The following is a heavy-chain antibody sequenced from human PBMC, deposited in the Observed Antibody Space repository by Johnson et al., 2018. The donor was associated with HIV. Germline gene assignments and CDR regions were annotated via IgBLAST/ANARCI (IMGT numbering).Heavy chain of an antibody. CDR3: ATSTASDALDI. D-gene: IGHD1-1*01. V-gene: IGHV3-33*01. Sequence: QVQLVESGGGLVQPGRSVRLSCAASGLSFSSYGMEWVRQAPGKGLEWVAVIWSDGSNKHYADSVKGRFTISRDNSKNTLYLQMNSLRAEDTAVYYCATSTASDALDIWGQGTMVTVSS. CDR1: GLSFSSYG. J-gene: IGHJ3*02. CDR2: IWSDGSNK.